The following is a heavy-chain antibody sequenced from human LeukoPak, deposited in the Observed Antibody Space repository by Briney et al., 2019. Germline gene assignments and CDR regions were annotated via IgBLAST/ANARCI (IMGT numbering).Heavy chain of an antibody. D-gene: IGHD2-2*01. CDR1: GGSFSGYY. CDR2: INHSGST. Sequence: SETLSLTCAVYGGSFSGYYWSWIRQPPGKGLEWIGEINHSGSTNYNPSLKSRVTISVDTSKNQFSLKLSSVTAADTAVYYCARGGRVVPAAISWFDPWGQGTVVTVSS. CDR3: ARGGRVVPAAISWFDP. V-gene: IGHV4-34*01. J-gene: IGHJ5*02.